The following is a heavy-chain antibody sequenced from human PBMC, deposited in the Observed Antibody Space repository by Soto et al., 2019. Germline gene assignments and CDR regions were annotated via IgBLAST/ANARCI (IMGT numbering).Heavy chain of an antibody. D-gene: IGHD3-22*01. CDR2: ISSSSSTI. V-gene: IGHV3-48*01. J-gene: IGHJ1*01. CDR1: GFTFITYS. CDR3: ARSMYYYDSRGPQSY. Sequence: GGSLRLSCAASGFTFITYSMNWVLQALGKGLEWVSYISSSSSTIFYTDSVKGRFTVSRDNAKNSLYLQMNSLRAEDTAVYYFARSMYYYDSRGPQSYWGQGTLVTVSS.